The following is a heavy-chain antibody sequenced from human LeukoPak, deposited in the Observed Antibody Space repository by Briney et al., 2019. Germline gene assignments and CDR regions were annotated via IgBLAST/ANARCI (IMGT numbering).Heavy chain of an antibody. Sequence: SETLSLTCTVSGGSISSSSYYWGWIRQPPGKGLEWIGSIYYSGSTYYNPSLKSRVTISVDTSKNQFSLKLSSVAAADTAVYYCARVYYSNSYDYWYFDLWGRGTLVTVSS. D-gene: IGHD6-13*01. CDR2: IYYSGST. CDR1: GGSISSSSYY. CDR3: ARVYYSNSYDYWYFDL. V-gene: IGHV4-39*07. J-gene: IGHJ2*01.